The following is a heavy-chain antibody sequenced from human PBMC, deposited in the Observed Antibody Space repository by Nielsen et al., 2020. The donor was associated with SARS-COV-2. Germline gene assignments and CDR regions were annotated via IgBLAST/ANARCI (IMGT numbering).Heavy chain of an antibody. V-gene: IGHV3-21*01. CDR2: ISSSSSYI. Sequence: GESLKISCAASGFTFSSYSMNWVRQAPGKGLEWVSSISSSSSYIYYADSVKGRFTISRDNAKNSLYLQMNSLRAEDTAVYYCAKDSSGRLELWGQGTLVTVSS. CDR3: AKDSSGRLEL. CDR1: GFTFSSYS. J-gene: IGHJ5*02. D-gene: IGHD6-19*01.